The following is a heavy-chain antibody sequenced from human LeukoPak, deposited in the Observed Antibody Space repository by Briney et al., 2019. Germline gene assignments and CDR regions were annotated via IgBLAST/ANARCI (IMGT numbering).Heavy chain of an antibody. Sequence: GGSLRLSCAASGFTSSSYAMHWVRQAPGKGLEYVSAISSNGGSTYYANSVKGRFTISRDNSKNTLYLQMGSLRAEDMAVYYCARWGGIAAAGHYYYYGMDVWGQGTTVTVSS. D-gene: IGHD6-13*01. CDR2: ISSNGGST. CDR1: GFTSSSYA. V-gene: IGHV3-64*01. CDR3: ARWGGIAAAGHYYYYGMDV. J-gene: IGHJ6*02.